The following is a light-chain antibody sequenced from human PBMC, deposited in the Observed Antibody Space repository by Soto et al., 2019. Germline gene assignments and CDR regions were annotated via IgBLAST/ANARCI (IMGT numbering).Light chain of an antibody. CDR1: TGAVTRGHY. V-gene: IGLV7-46*01. J-gene: IGLJ1*01. CDR3: LLAYGGARPFV. Sequence: QAVVTQEPSLTVSPGGTVTLTCDSSTGAVTRGHYPYWCQQKPGQAPRTLMYDTSNKHPGTPARFSGSVLGGKAALTLSGAQPEDEADYYCLLAYGGARPFVFGTGTKLTVL. CDR2: DTS.